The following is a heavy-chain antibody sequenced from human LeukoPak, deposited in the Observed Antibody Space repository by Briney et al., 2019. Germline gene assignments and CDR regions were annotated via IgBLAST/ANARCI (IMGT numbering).Heavy chain of an antibody. CDR2: ISRSGSST. CDR3: TKKRLNRLGFYYGIDV. Sequence: GSLRLSCAASGFTFSAYAMTWVRQAPGKGLDCVSVISRSGSSTHYADSVKGRFTISRDNSKNMLYLQMNSLRAEDTAIYYCTKKRLNRLGFYYGIDVWGQGSTVTVSS. CDR1: GFTFSAYA. D-gene: IGHD4-17*01. J-gene: IGHJ6*02. V-gene: IGHV3-23*01.